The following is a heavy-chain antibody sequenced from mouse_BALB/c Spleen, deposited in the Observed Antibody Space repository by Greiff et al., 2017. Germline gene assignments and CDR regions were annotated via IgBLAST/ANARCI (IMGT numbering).Heavy chain of an antibody. CDR1: GYAFTNYL. D-gene: IGHD4-1*01. J-gene: IGHJ3*01. CDR3: ARSELAGTFAY. Sequence: QVQLQQSGAELVRPGTSVKVSCKASGYAFTNYLIEWVKQRPGQGLEWIGVINPGSGGTNYNEKFKGKATLTADKSSSTAYMQLSSLTSDDSAVYFCARSELAGTFAYWGQGTLVTVSA. V-gene: IGHV1-54*01. CDR2: INPGSGGT.